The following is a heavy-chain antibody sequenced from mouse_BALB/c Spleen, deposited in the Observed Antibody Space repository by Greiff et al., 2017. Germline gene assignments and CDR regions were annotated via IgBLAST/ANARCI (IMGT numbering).Heavy chain of an antibody. J-gene: IGHJ4*01. CDR2: IWAGGST. V-gene: IGHV2-9*02. D-gene: IGHD2-3*01. CDR3: ARDRYDGYYGDAMDY. CDR1: GFSLTSYG. Sequence: VQLVESGPGLVAPSQSLSITCTVSGFSLTSYGVHWVRQPPGKGLEWLGVIWAGGSTNYNSALMSRLSISKDNSKSQVFLKMNSLQTDDTAMYYCARDRYDGYYGDAMDYWGQGTSVTVSS.